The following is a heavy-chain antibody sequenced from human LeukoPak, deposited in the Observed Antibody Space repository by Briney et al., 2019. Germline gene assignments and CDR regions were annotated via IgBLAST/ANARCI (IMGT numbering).Heavy chain of an antibody. Sequence: GGSEGLPCVALEFEPTYFWMTWVRRAPGKGLEGVANITPQGCETFYLDSVRGRFILYRVNAKNSLYLQMNSLRAEDTAVYYCATFVGTVSAGYTVRCGLRFWGK. V-gene: IGHV3-7*01. CDR1: EFEPTYFW. D-gene: IGHD3-9*01. J-gene: IGHJ6*03. CDR3: ATFVGTVSAGYTVRCGLRF. CDR2: ITPQGCET.